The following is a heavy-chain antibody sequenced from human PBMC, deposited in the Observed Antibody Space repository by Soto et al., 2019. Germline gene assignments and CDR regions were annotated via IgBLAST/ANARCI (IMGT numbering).Heavy chain of an antibody. J-gene: IGHJ4*02. CDR3: ARFSSWYVVDY. CDR2: IYHSGST. CDR1: GYSISSGYY. D-gene: IGHD6-13*01. V-gene: IGHV4-38-2*01. Sequence: PSETLSLTCAVSGYSISSGYYWGWIRQPPGKGLEWIGSIYHSGSTYYSPSLRSRVTISVDTSKNQFSLKLSSVTAADTAVYYCARFSSWYVVDYWGQGTLGTVSS.